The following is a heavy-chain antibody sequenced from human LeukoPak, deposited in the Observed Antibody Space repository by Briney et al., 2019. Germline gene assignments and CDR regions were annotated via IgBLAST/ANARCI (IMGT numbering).Heavy chain of an antibody. D-gene: IGHD5-18*01. CDR3: ARGLVGGYSYGYKYYYYMDV. CDR1: GGSFSGYY. V-gene: IGHV4-34*01. CDR2: INHSGST. J-gene: IGHJ6*03. Sequence: SETLSLTCAVYGGSFSGYYWSWIRQPPGKGLEWIGEINHSGSTNYNPSLKSRVTISVDTSKNQFSLKLSSVTAADTAVYYCARGLVGGYSYGYKYYYYMDVWGKGTPVTVSS.